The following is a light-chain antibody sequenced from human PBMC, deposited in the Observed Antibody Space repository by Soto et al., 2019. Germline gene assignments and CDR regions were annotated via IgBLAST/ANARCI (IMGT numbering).Light chain of an antibody. J-gene: IGKJ5*01. Sequence: EIVMTQSPATLSVSPGERATLSCRASQSVSSNLAWYQQKPGQAPRLLIYDASTRATGIPARFSGSGSGTEFTLTITSLQSEDSAVYYCQQYNNWPPTFGQGTRLE. V-gene: IGKV3-15*01. CDR1: QSVSSN. CDR3: QQYNNWPPT. CDR2: DAS.